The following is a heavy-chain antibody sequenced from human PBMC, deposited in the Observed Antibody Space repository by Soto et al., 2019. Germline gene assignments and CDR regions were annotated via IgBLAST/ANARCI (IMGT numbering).Heavy chain of an antibody. V-gene: IGHV3-64D*06. J-gene: IGHJ3*02. D-gene: IGHD3-22*01. CDR3: VKGEYYYDIFGRPLNGLDI. CDR1: GFTFSSYA. CDR2: ISTNGGST. Sequence: GGSLRLSCSASGFTFSSYAMPGVPQAPGKGLEYVSSISTNGGSTHYADSVKGRFTISRDNSKNTQYLQMSSLRADDTAVYYCVKGEYYYDIFGRPLNGLDIWGQGTVVT.